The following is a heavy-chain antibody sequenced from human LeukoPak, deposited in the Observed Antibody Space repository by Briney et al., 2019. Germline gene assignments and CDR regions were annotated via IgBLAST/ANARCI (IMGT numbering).Heavy chain of an antibody. J-gene: IGHJ3*02. V-gene: IGHV3-74*01. CDR2: ISTDGIST. D-gene: IGHD2-2*02. Sequence: GGSLRLSCAASGFTFSTHWMHWVRQAPGKGLVWVSRISTDGISTIYADSVKGRFTISRDNAKNSLYLQMNSLRAEDMALYYCAKVGDTLAFDIWGQGTMVTVSS. CDR3: AKVGDTLAFDI. CDR1: GFTFSTHW.